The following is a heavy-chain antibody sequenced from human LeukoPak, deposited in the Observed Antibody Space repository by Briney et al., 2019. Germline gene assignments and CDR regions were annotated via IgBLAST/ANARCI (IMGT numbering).Heavy chain of an antibody. V-gene: IGHV3-48*03. D-gene: IGHD5-24*01. Sequence: GGSLRLSCAASGFTFSSYEMNWVRQAPGKGLEWVSYISSSGSTIYYADSVKGRFTISRDNAKNSLYLQMNSLRAEDTAVYYCARDPGRWLQFSYYYYYMDVWGKGTTVTVSS. J-gene: IGHJ6*03. CDR3: ARDPGRWLQFSYYYYYMDV. CDR1: GFTFSSYE. CDR2: ISSSGSTI.